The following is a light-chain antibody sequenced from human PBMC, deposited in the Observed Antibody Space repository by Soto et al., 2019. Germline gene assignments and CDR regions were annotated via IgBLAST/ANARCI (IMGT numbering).Light chain of an antibody. J-gene: IGKJ5*01. V-gene: IGKV3D-20*01. CDR2: DAS. Sequence: EIVLTQSKGTMSLSPLERATLSCSPSQSVSSSHLAWYQQKAGLAPRLLIYDASSRAFDIPDRFSGSGSGTDFTLTISRLEPEDFAVYYCQQYGNSPITFGQGTRLEIK. CDR3: QQYGNSPIT. CDR1: QSVSSSH.